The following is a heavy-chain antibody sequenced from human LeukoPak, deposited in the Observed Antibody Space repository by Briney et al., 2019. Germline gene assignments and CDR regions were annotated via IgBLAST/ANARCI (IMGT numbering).Heavy chain of an antibody. CDR1: GFTFSSYW. V-gene: IGHV3-74*01. J-gene: IGHJ4*02. CDR2: INSDGSST. CDR3: ARDLAYCSGGSCYYYFDY. D-gene: IGHD2-15*01. Sequence: GGSLRLSCAASGFTFSSYWMHWVRQAPGKGLVWVSRINSDGSSTSYADSVKGRFTISRDNAKNTLYLQMNSLRAEDTAVYYCARDLAYCSGGSCYYYFDYWGQGTLVTVSS.